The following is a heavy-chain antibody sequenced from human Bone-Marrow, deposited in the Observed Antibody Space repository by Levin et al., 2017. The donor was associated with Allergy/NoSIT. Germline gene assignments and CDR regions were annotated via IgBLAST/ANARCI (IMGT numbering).Heavy chain of an antibody. CDR2: ISYDGSNK. Sequence: GGSLRLSCAASGFTFSSYGLHWVRQAPGKGLEWVAVISYDGSNKFYADTVKGRFTISRDNSKNTLYLQMNSLRAEDTAVYYCVKDNTSPRPFDSWGQGTLVTVSS. CDR3: VKDNTSPRPFDS. J-gene: IGHJ4*02. D-gene: IGHD6-6*01. V-gene: IGHV3-30*18. CDR1: GFTFSSYG.